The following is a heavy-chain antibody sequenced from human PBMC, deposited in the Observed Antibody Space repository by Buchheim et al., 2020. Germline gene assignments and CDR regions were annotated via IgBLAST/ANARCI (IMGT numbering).Heavy chain of an antibody. Sequence: EVQLVESGGGLVQPGGSLRLSCAASGFSFSSYWMSWVRQAPGKGLEWVANINHGGSDKYYVGSVKGRFTISRDNAKNSLYLQMNSLRLEDTAVYYCARESAAGDYWGQGTL. V-gene: IGHV3-7*01. CDR2: INHGGSDK. CDR3: ARESAAGDY. CDR1: GFSFSSYW. D-gene: IGHD6-13*01. J-gene: IGHJ4*02.